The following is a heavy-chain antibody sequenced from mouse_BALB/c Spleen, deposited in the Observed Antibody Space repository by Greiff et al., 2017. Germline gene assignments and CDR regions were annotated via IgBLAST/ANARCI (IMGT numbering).Heavy chain of an antibody. CDR3: AREDRTTSFAY. J-gene: IGHJ3*01. Sequence: QLQQSGAELVRPGSSVKISCKASGYAFSSYWMNWVKQRPGQGLEWIGQIYPGDGDTNYNGKFKGKATLTADKSSSTAYMQLSSLTSEDSAVYFCAREDRTTSFAYWGQGTLVTVSA. V-gene: IGHV1-80*01. CDR2: IYPGDGDT. CDR1: GYAFSSYW. D-gene: IGHD1-1*01.